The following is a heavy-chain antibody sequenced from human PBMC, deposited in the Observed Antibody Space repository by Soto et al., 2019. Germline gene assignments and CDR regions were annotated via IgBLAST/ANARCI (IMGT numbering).Heavy chain of an antibody. CDR3: ARDGRLRPRLLDV. D-gene: IGHD5-12*01. V-gene: IGHV1-69*04. Sequence: ASVKVSCKASGGTFSSYTISWVRQAPGQGLEWMGRIIPILGIANYAQKFQGRVTITADKSTSTAYMELSSLRSEDTAVYYCARDGRLRPRLLDVWGKGTTVTVSS. J-gene: IGHJ6*04. CDR1: GGTFSSYT. CDR2: IIPILGIA.